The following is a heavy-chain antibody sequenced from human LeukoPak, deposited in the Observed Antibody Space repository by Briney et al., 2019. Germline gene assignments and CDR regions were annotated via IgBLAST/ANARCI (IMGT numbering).Heavy chain of an antibody. J-gene: IGHJ4*02. Sequence: PGGSLRLSCAASGFTFSSYEMNWVRQAPGKGLEWVSYISSSGSSIYYADSVKGRFTISRDNAKNSLYLLMNSLRAEDTAVYYCAREGAFGDRDYWGQGTLVTVSS. CDR1: GFTFSSYE. CDR2: ISSSGSSI. CDR3: AREGAFGDRDY. D-gene: IGHD4-17*01. V-gene: IGHV3-48*03.